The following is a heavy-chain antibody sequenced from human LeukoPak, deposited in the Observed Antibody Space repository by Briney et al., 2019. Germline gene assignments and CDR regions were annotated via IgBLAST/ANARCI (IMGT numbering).Heavy chain of an antibody. J-gene: IGHJ4*02. D-gene: IGHD6-19*01. Sequence: PGGSLRLSCAASGFTFSSYGMSWVRQAPGKGLEWVSAISGSGGSTYYADSVKGRFTISRDNSKNTLYLQMNSLRAEDTAVYYCARDMEPSTYSSGWYTRSGFDYWGQGTLVTVSS. CDR3: ARDMEPSTYSSGWYTRSGFDY. CDR1: GFTFSSYG. CDR2: ISGSGGST. V-gene: IGHV3-23*01.